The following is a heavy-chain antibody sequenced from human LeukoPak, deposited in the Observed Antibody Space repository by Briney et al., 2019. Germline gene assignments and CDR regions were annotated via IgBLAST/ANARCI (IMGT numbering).Heavy chain of an antibody. CDR1: GGSISSSSYY. V-gene: IGHV4-39*01. CDR3: ARFSGSYQGY. J-gene: IGHJ4*02. Sequence: SETLSLTCTVSGGSISSSSYYWGWIRQPPGKGLEWIGSIYYSGSTYYNPSLKSRVTISVDTSKNQFSLKLSSVTAADTAVYYCARFSGSYQGYWGQGTLVTVSS. CDR2: IYYSGST. D-gene: IGHD1-26*01.